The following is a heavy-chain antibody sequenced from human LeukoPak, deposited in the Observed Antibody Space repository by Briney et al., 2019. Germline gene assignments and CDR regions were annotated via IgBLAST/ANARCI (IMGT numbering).Heavy chain of an antibody. CDR1: GFTFSSYG. CDR2: ISYDGSNK. J-gene: IGHJ4*02. D-gene: IGHD6-19*01. CDR3: AKDRRSSGWVFDY. Sequence: GRSLRLSCAASGFTFSSYGMHWVRQAPGKGLEWVAVISYDGSNKYSADSVKGRFTISRDNSKNTLYLQMNSLRAEDTAVYYCAKDRRSSGWVFDYWGQGTLGTVS. V-gene: IGHV3-30*18.